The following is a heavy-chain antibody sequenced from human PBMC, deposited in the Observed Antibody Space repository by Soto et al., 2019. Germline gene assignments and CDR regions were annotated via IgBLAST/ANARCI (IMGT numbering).Heavy chain of an antibody. CDR2: INHSGST. Sequence: PSETLSLTCAVYGGSFSGYYWSWIRQPPGKGLEWIGEINHSGSTNYNPSLKSRVTISVDTSKNQFSLKLSSVTAADTAVYYCARCLGFSSSLYVTASNHLAPNWGQGTLVTVSS. CDR3: ARCLGFSSSLYVTASNHLAPN. J-gene: IGHJ4*02. D-gene: IGHD6-13*01. V-gene: IGHV4-34*01. CDR1: GGSFSGYY.